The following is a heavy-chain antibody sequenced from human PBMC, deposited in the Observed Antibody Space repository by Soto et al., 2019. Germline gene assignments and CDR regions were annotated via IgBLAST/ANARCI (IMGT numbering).Heavy chain of an antibody. CDR3: ARGPSGDKVNY. J-gene: IGHJ4*02. V-gene: IGHV4-4*09. CDR2: IFGSGTT. D-gene: IGHD7-27*01. CDR1: GGSINNYY. Sequence: SETLSLTCTVSGGSINNYYWSWIRQSPGKGLEWIGHIFGSGTTYTNPSLRSQVAISLDTSKNHFSLTLSSVTAADTAVYYCARGPSGDKVNYWGQGALVTVSS.